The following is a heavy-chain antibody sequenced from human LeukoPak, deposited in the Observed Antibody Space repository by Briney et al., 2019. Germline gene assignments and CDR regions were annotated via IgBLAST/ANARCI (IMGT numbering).Heavy chain of an antibody. D-gene: IGHD5-18*01. V-gene: IGHV4-59*01. CDR2: IYYSGST. Sequence: SETLSLTCTVSGGSISSYYWSWIRQPPGKGLEWIGFIYYSGSTNYNPSLKSRVTISVDTSKNQFSLKLSSVAAADTAVYYCARDRSYEGLNWFDPWGQGTLVTVSS. CDR1: GGSISSYY. CDR3: ARDRSYEGLNWFDP. J-gene: IGHJ5*02.